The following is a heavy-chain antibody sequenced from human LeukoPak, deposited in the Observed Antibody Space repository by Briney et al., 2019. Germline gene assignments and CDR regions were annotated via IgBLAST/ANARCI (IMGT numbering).Heavy chain of an antibody. D-gene: IGHD1-26*01. J-gene: IGHJ6*02. CDR2: ISNNGGYT. CDR1: GFTFSSSA. V-gene: IGHV3-23*01. Sequence: GGSLRLSCAASGFTFSSSAMSWVRQAPGKGLEWVSAISNNGGYTYYADSVQGRFTISRDNSKNTLYLQMNSLRAEDTAVYYCAKDHSGSYYFHYYYNGMDVWGQGTTVTVSS. CDR3: AKDHSGSYYFHYYYNGMDV.